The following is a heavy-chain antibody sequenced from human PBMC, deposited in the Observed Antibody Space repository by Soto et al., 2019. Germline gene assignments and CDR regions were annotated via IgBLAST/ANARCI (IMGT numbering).Heavy chain of an antibody. D-gene: IGHD2-15*01. V-gene: IGHV4-39*01. Sequence: SETLSLTCTVSGGSISSSSYYWGWIRQPPGKGLEWIGSIYYSGSTYYNPSLKSRVTISVDTSKNQFSLKLSSVTAADTAVYYCARQGDIVVVVAATRFDYWGQGTLVTVSS. J-gene: IGHJ4*02. CDR2: IYYSGST. CDR3: ARQGDIVVVVAATRFDY. CDR1: GGSISSSSYY.